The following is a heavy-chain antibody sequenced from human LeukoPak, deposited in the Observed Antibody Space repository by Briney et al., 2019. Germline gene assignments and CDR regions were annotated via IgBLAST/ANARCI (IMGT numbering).Heavy chain of an antibody. CDR3: AKDCPHSSGTSCHGPLDAFDI. J-gene: IGHJ3*02. CDR1: GFTFSSYG. V-gene: IGHV3-30*02. D-gene: IGHD2-2*01. CDR2: IRYDGSNK. Sequence: GGSLRLSCAASGFTFSSYGMHWVRQAPGKGPEWVAFIRYDGSNKYYADSVKGRFTISRDNSKNTLYLQMNSLRAEDTAVYYCAKDCPHSSGTSCHGPLDAFDIWGQGTMVTVSS.